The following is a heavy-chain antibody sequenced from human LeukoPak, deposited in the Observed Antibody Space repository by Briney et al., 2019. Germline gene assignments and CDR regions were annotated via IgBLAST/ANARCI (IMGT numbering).Heavy chain of an antibody. Sequence: PGGSLRLSCAASGFTFSSYSMNWVRQAPGKGLEWVSFISSSSSNIYYADSVKGRFTIYRDNAKNSLYLQMNSLRAEDTAVYYCARPRPNSYGNYFDYWGQGTLVTVSS. J-gene: IGHJ4*02. CDR3: ARPRPNSYGNYFDY. CDR2: ISSSSSNI. CDR1: GFTFSSYS. V-gene: IGHV3-48*01. D-gene: IGHD5-18*01.